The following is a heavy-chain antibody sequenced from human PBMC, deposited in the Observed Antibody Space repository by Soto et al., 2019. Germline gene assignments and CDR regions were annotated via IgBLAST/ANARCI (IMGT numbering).Heavy chain of an antibody. V-gene: IGHV3-23*01. CDR1: GFTFTDYA. CDR3: ARGSSGYISSWYYFDY. CDR2: ISGIGGST. D-gene: IGHD6-13*01. J-gene: IGHJ4*02. Sequence: QTSETLSLTCSVSGFTFTDYALSWVRQAPGKGLEWVATISGIGGSTYLADSVKGRLSISRDNSKNTVSLLMNSLRAEDTAVYFCARGSSGYISSWYYFDYWGRGTLVTVSS.